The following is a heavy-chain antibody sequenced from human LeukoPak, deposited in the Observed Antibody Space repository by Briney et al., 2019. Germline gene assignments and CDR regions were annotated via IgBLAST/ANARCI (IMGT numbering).Heavy chain of an antibody. CDR1: GFTLSSYA. V-gene: IGHV3-23*01. D-gene: IGHD2-2*02. CDR2: ISGSGGST. Sequence: GGSLRLSCAASGFTLSSYAMSWVRQAPGKGLEWVSAISGSGGSTYYADSVKGRFSISRDNSKNTLYLQMNSLRAEDTAVYHCAKTDCSSTSCYTGDYWGQGTLVTVSS. CDR3: AKTDCSSTSCYTGDY. J-gene: IGHJ4*02.